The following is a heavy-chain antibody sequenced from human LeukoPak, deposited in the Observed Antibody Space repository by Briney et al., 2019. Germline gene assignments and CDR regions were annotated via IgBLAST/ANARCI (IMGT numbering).Heavy chain of an antibody. J-gene: IGHJ3*02. V-gene: IGHV4-4*02. CDR2: IYHSGST. D-gene: IGHD2-2*01. CDR3: ARGYCSSTSCHRAFDI. Sequence: SETLSLTCAVSGASISSSNWWSWVRQPPGKGLEWIGEIYHSGSTNYNPSLKSRVTISVDKSKNQFSLKLSSVTAADTAVYYCARGYCSSTSCHRAFDIWGQGTMVTVSS. CDR1: GASISSSNW.